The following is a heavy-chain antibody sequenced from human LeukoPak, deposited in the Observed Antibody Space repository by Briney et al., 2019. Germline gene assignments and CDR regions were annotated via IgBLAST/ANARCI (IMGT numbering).Heavy chain of an antibody. D-gene: IGHD1-26*01. J-gene: IGHJ6*02. CDR3: ATSGSYDYYYYGMDV. CDR2: FDPEDGET. Sequence: ASVKVSCKVSGYTLTELSMHWVRQAPGKGLEWMGGFDPEDGETIYAQKFQGRVTMTEDTSTDTAYMELSSLRSEDTAVYCCATSGSYDYYYYGMDVWGQGTTVTVSS. V-gene: IGHV1-24*01. CDR1: GYTLTELS.